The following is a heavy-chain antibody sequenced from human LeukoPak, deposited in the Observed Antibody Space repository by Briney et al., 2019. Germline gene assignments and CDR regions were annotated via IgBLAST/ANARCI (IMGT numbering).Heavy chain of an antibody. Sequence: GSLSLSCAASGFTFSSYWMHWVRQAPGKGLVWVSRINSDGSSTSYADSVKGRFTISRDNAKNTLYLQMNSLRAEDTAVYYCARDRCGGDCPFDYWGQGTLVTVSS. CDR2: INSDGSST. J-gene: IGHJ4*02. CDR3: ARDRCGGDCPFDY. CDR1: GFTFSSYW. D-gene: IGHD2-21*02. V-gene: IGHV3-74*01.